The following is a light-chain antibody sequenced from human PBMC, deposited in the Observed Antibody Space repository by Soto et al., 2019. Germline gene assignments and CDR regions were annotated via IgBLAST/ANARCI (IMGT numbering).Light chain of an antibody. V-gene: IGLV2-14*01. J-gene: IGLJ1*01. CDR2: DVT. Sequence: QSVLGQPASVSGSPGQSITISCTGTSSDVGGFEYVSWYQHQPGKAPKLIIYDVTKRPSGVSNRFSGSKSGNTASLTISGIQADDEGDYYCGSITRSSTSVFGNGTKVTVL. CDR1: SSDVGGFEY. CDR3: GSITRSSTSV.